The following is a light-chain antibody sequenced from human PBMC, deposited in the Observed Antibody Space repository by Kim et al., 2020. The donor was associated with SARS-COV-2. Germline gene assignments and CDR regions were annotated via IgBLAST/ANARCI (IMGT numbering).Light chain of an antibody. Sequence: ASVGDRVTITCRASQTISRYLNWYQQTSGKAPKLLIYAASSLQSGVPPRFSGSGSGTDFTLTISSLHPEDFATYYCQQSYSTPLTFGGGTKVDIK. CDR1: QTISRY. CDR3: QQSYSTPLT. CDR2: AAS. J-gene: IGKJ4*01. V-gene: IGKV1-39*01.